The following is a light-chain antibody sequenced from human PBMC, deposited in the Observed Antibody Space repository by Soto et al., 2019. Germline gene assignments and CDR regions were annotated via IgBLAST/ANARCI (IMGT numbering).Light chain of an antibody. Sequence: QSALTQPRSVSGSPGQSVTISCTGTSSDVGGYNYVSWYQQHPGKAPKLMIYDVSKRPSGVPDRFSGSKSGNTASLTISGLQAEDEADYYCCSYAGSYGVFGTGTKVT. J-gene: IGLJ1*01. CDR1: SSDVGGYNY. V-gene: IGLV2-11*01. CDR2: DVS. CDR3: CSYAGSYGV.